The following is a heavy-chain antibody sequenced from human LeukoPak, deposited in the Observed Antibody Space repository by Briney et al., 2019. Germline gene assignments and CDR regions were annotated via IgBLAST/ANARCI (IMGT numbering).Heavy chain of an antibody. CDR1: GGSISSSSYY. Sequence: PSETLSLTCTVSGGSISSSSYYWGWIRQPPGKGLEWIGSISYSGSTYYTPSLKSRVTISADTSKNQFSLKLTSVTAADTAMYYCARWFRGYRDAFDIWGQGTLVTVSS. CDR2: ISYSGST. D-gene: IGHD5-18*01. J-gene: IGHJ3*02. CDR3: ARWFRGYRDAFDI. V-gene: IGHV4-39*01.